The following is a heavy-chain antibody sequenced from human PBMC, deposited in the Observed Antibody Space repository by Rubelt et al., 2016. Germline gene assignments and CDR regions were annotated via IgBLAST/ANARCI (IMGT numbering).Heavy chain of an antibody. CDR3: ARGGKVPFDY. V-gene: IGHV3-30*14. Sequence: VHLVESGGGLVQPGRSLRLSCADSGFSFSSYAMHWVRQAPGKGLEWVAVITFDGRDKYYADSVKGRFTISRHNSNNTLDLQMNNLRAEDTAVYYCARGGKVPFDYWGQGTLVTVSS. D-gene: IGHD4-23*01. CDR1: GFSFSSYA. CDR2: ITFDGRDK. J-gene: IGHJ4*02.